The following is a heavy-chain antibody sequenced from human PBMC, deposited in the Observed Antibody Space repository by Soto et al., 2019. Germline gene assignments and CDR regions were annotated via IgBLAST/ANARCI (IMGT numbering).Heavy chain of an antibody. V-gene: IGHV4-39*01. Sequence: ETLSLTWTVSGGSISSSSYYWGWFRQPPGKGLEWIWSIYYSGSTYYNPSLKSRVTISLDTSKNQFSLKLSSVTAEDTAVYYSARQREYSSSSFDPWGQGTLVTVSS. J-gene: IGHJ5*02. CDR1: GGSISSSSYY. D-gene: IGHD6-6*01. CDR3: ARQREYSSSSFDP. CDR2: IYYSGST.